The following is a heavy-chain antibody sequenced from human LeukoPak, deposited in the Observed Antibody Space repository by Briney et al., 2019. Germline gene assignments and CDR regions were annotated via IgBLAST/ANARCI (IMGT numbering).Heavy chain of an antibody. D-gene: IGHD4-17*01. Sequence: PSETLSLTCTVSSGSISSGNYYWSWIRQPAGKGLQWIGRIYTSGSTNYSPSLNSRVTLSLDTSKNQFSLKLRSVTAADTAVYYCARVPPDYNDLHDALDLWGQGTVVTVSS. J-gene: IGHJ3*01. V-gene: IGHV4-61*02. CDR3: ARVPPDYNDLHDALDL. CDR2: IYTSGST. CDR1: SGSISSGNYY.